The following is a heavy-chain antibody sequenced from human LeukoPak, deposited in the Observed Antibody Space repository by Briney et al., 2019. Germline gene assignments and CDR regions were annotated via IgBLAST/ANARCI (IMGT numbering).Heavy chain of an antibody. Sequence: SQTLSLTCAISGDSVSSNSAAWNWIRQSPSRGLEWLGRTYYRSKWYNDYAVSVKSRITINPDTSKNQFSLQLNSVTPEDTAVYYCALTYYDFWSGYYPFDYWGQGTLVTVSS. CDR2: TYYRSKWYN. D-gene: IGHD3-3*01. CDR3: ALTYYDFWSGYYPFDY. J-gene: IGHJ4*02. CDR1: GDSVSSNSAA. V-gene: IGHV6-1*01.